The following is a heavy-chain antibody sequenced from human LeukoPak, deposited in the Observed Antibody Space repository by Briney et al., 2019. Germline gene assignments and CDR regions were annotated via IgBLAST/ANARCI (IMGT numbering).Heavy chain of an antibody. D-gene: IGHD6-19*01. Sequence: ASVKVSCKASGYTFTGYYMHWVRQAPGQGLGWMGWINPNSGGTNYAQKFQGRVTMTRDTSISTAYMELSRLRSDDTAVYYCARTLNIAVAGNDYWGQGTLVTVSS. CDR1: GYTFTGYY. CDR3: ARTLNIAVAGNDY. CDR2: INPNSGGT. V-gene: IGHV1-2*02. J-gene: IGHJ4*02.